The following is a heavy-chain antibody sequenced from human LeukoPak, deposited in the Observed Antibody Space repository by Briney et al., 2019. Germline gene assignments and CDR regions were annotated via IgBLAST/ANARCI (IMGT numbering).Heavy chain of an antibody. V-gene: IGHV1-2*02. CDR2: INPNSGGT. J-gene: IGHJ4*02. D-gene: IGHD1-26*01. Sequence: ASVKVSCKASVYTFTGYYMHWVRQAPGQGLEWMGWINPNSGGTNYAQKFQGRVTMPRDTSISTAYMELSRLRSDDTAVYYCARARGLELPFDYWGQGTLVTVSS. CDR3: ARARGLELPFDY. CDR1: VYTFTGYY.